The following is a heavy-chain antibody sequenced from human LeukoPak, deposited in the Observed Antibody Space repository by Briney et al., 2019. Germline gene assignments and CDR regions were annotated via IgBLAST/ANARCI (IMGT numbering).Heavy chain of an antibody. D-gene: IGHD2/OR15-2a*01. CDR1: GYTFTDYY. J-gene: IGHJ4*02. V-gene: IGHV1-2*06. CDR3: AKAKTIVGTFGFDY. CDR2: INPNSGGT. Sequence: ASVTVSCKASGYTFTDYYMHWVRQAPGQGLEWVGRINPNSGGTNYAQKFQGRVTMTRDTSISTAYIELTRLTSDDTAVYYCAKAKTIVGTFGFDYWGQGTLVTVSS.